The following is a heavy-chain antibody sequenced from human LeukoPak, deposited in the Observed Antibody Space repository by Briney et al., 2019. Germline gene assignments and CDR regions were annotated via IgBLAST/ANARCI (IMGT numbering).Heavy chain of an antibody. J-gene: IGHJ3*02. CDR1: GFTFSSYG. CDR2: ISSSSSYI. CDR3: ARDPCPRSCASDI. V-gene: IGHV3-21*01. Sequence: GGSLRLSCAASGFTFSSYGMNWVRQAPGKGLEWVSSISSSSSYIYYADSVKGRFTISRDNAKNSLYLQMNSLRAEDTAVYYCARDPCPRSCASDIWGQGTMVTVSS.